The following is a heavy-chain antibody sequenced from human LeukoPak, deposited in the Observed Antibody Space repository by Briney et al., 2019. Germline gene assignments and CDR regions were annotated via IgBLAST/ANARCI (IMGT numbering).Heavy chain of an antibody. CDR3: ARDGLGSGRTGGMDV. CDR2: IKQDGSEK. Sequence: PGGSLRLSCAASGFTFSSYWMSWVRQAPGKGLEWVANIKQDGSEKYYVDPVKGRFTISRDNAKNSLYLQMNSLRAEDTALYYCARDGLGSGRTGGMDVWGQGTTVTVSS. J-gene: IGHJ6*02. V-gene: IGHV3-7*01. D-gene: IGHD1-26*01. CDR1: GFTFSSYW.